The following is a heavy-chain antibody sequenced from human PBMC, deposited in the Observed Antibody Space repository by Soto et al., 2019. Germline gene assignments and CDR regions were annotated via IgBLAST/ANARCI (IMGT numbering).Heavy chain of an antibody. CDR1: GGSISSGGYS. V-gene: IGHV4-30-2*01. J-gene: IGHJ3*02. CDR3: ARGASRHDAFDI. CDR2: IYHSGST. Sequence: SETLSLTCAVSGGSISSGGYSWSWIRQPPGKGLEWIGYIYHSGSTYYNPYLKSRVTISVDRSKNQFSLTRSSVTAADTAVYYCARGASRHDAFDIWGQVTMVTVSS.